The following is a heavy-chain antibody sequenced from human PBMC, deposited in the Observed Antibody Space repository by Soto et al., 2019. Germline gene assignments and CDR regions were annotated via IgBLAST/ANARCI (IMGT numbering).Heavy chain of an antibody. Sequence: PGGSLRLSCTASGFTLKNYGMHWVRQAPGKGLEWVALMSFDGNKKFYADSVKARFTISRDNSKSTVYLQMDSLGVEDTAIYYCARVSFDCSGGSCYSFDYWGQGTPVTVSS. D-gene: IGHD2-15*01. CDR3: ARVSFDCSGGSCYSFDY. V-gene: IGHV3-33*05. CDR2: MSFDGNKK. CDR1: GFTLKNYG. J-gene: IGHJ4*02.